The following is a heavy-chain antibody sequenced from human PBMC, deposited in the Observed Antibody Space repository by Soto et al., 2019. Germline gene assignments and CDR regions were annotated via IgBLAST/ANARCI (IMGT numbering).Heavy chain of an antibody. J-gene: IGHJ4*02. D-gene: IGHD2-15*01. V-gene: IGHV3-23*01. CDR1: GFPFSTYE. CDR3: VKGGWLDY. Sequence: GGSLRLSCAASGFPFSTYEMSWVRQAPGKGLEWVSVIRPSGDNTYYADSVKGRFTISRDNSTNTLYLQMNSLRAEDTALYYCVKGGWLDYWGQGTVVTVSS. CDR2: IRPSGDNT.